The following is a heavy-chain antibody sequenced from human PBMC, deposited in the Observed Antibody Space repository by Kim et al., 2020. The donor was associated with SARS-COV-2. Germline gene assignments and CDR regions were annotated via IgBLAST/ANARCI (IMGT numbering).Heavy chain of an antibody. CDR2: YI. CDR3: VREPAS. V-gene: IGHV3-11*05. Sequence: YINYAHSVNGRFTIARDNAKKSLSLQMNILAPEDTAVYYCVREPASWGQGTLVTVSS. J-gene: IGHJ5*02.